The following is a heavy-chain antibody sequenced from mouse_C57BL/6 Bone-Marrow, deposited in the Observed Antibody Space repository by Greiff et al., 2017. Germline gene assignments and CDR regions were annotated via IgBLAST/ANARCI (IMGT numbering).Heavy chain of an antibody. J-gene: IGHJ2*01. CDR1: GYTFTSYW. V-gene: IGHV1-5*01. Sequence: EVQLQQSGTVLARPGASVKMSCKTSGYTFTSYWMHWVKQRPGQGLEWIGAISPGNSDTSYNQKFKGKAKLTAVTSASTAYMELSSLTNEDYAVYYCTRAVTGTGFDYWGQGTTLTVSS. CDR2: ISPGNSDT. CDR3: TRAVTGTGFDY. D-gene: IGHD4-1*01.